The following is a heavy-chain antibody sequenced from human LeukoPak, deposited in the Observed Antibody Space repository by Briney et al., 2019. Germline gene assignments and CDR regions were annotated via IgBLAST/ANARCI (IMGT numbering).Heavy chain of an antibody. Sequence: PSETLSLTCTVSGGSISSYYWNWIRQPAGKGLEWIGRMYTSGSTNYNPSLKSRVTMSVETSKNQFSLNLSSVTAADTAVYYCAREYSSSSGGTFDYWGQGTLVTVSS. V-gene: IGHV4-4*07. D-gene: IGHD6-6*01. CDR1: GGSISSYY. CDR3: AREYSSSSGGTFDY. J-gene: IGHJ4*02. CDR2: MYTSGST.